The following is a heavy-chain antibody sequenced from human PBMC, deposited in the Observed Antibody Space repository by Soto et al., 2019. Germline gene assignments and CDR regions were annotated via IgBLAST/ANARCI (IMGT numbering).Heavy chain of an antibody. J-gene: IGHJ4*02. Sequence: LSLTCTVSGGSISTYYWSWIRPPAGKGLEWIGRIYASGSTNYNPSLKSRVTMSVATSKNQFSLKLSSVTAADTAVYYCARGGMVIIPTATAFDYWGQGTLVTVSS. D-gene: IGHD2-2*01. CDR3: ARGGMVIIPTATAFDY. CDR1: GGSISTYY. CDR2: IYASGST. V-gene: IGHV4-4*07.